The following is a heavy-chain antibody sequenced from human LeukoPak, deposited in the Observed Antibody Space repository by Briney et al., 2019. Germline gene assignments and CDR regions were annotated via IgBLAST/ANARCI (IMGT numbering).Heavy chain of an antibody. V-gene: IGHV3-23*01. D-gene: IGHD3/OR15-3a*01. CDR3: AKTQRPWTFGH. CDR1: GFTFSNYD. Sequence: GSLRLSCEASGFTFSNYDMTWVRQAPGKGLEWVSAITGSGADTNNADSVKGRFTISRDNSKNTLFLQMNSLRAEDTAVYYCAKTQRPWTFGHWGQGTLVTVSS. CDR2: ITGSGADT. J-gene: IGHJ4*02.